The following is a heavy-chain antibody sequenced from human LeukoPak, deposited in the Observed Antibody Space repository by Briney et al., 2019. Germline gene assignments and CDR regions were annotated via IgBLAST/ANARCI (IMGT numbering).Heavy chain of an antibody. CDR2: IWYDGSNK. V-gene: IGHV3-33*01. Sequence: GRSLRLSCAASGFTFSSYGMHWVRQAPGKGLEWVAVIWYDGSNKYYADSVKGRFTISRENSKNTLYLQMNSLRAEDTAVYYCARGHLYSSGWYDYWGQGTLVTVSS. J-gene: IGHJ4*02. D-gene: IGHD6-19*01. CDR3: ARGHLYSSGWYDY. CDR1: GFTFSSYG.